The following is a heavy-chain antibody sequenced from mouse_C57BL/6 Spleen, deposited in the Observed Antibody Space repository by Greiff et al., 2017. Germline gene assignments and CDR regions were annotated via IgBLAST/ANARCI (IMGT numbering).Heavy chain of an antibody. CDR3: ASYSSGYDAMDY. J-gene: IGHJ4*01. Sequence: VQLQQPGAELVKPGASVKLSCKASGYTFTSYWMHWVKQRPGQGLEWIGMIHPNSGSTNYNEKFKSKATLTVDKSSSTAYMQLSSLTSEDSAVYYCASYSSGYDAMDYWGQGTSVTVSS. D-gene: IGHD3-2*02. V-gene: IGHV1-64*01. CDR2: IHPNSGST. CDR1: GYTFTSYW.